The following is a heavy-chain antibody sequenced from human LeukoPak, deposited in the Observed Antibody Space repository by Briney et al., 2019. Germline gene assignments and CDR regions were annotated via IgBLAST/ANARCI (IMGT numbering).Heavy chain of an antibody. CDR2: IRYDGSNK. J-gene: IGHJ4*02. Sequence: GGSLRLSCAASGFTFSSYGMHWVRQAPGKGLEWVAFIRYDGSNKYYADSVKGRFTISRDNSKNTLYLQMSSLRAEDTAVYYCAKDRRGPHYFDYWGQETLVTVSS. CDR1: GFTFSSYG. V-gene: IGHV3-30*02. CDR3: AKDRRGPHYFDY. D-gene: IGHD5-12*01.